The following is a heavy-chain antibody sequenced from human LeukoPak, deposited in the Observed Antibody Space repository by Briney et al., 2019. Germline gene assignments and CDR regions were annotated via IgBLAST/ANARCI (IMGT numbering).Heavy chain of an antibody. CDR2: ISSSSSYI. J-gene: IGHJ6*02. CDR1: GFTFSSYS. V-gene: IGHV3-21*01. Sequence: PGGSLRLSCAASGFTFSSYSMNWVRQAPGKGLEWVSSISSSSSYIYYADSVKGRFTISRDNAKNSLYLQMNSLRAEDTAVYYCARDGDSSGYLHYYYYGMDVWGQGTTVTVSS. D-gene: IGHD3-22*01. CDR3: ARDGDSSGYLHYYYYGMDV.